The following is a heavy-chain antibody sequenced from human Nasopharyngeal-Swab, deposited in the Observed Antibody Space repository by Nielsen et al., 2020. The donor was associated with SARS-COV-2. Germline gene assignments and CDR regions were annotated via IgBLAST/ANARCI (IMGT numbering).Heavy chain of an antibody. Sequence: WSRQPPGQGLEWIGYIYYSGSTYYNPSLKSRITISVDTSKNQFSLKLSSVTAADTAVYYCARGGAARTGFDYWGQGTLVTVSS. D-gene: IGHD6-6*01. CDR2: IYYSGST. V-gene: IGHV4-31*02. J-gene: IGHJ4*02. CDR3: ARGGAARTGFDY.